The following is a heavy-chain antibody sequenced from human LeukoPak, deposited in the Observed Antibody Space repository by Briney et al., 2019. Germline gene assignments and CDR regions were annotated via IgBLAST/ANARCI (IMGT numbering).Heavy chain of an antibody. CDR1: GFTFSDYS. CDR3: AKACLVATTPGRGMDV. D-gene: IGHD5-24*01. J-gene: IGHJ6*02. CDR2: VGHNAAGT. V-gene: IGHV3-23*01. Sequence: GGSLRLSCAASGFTFSDYSMSWVRQAPGKGLEWVAAVGHNAAGTYYADSVKGRFTISRDNSRNTMYLQMNSLTAKDMAVYYCAKACLVATTPGRGMDVWGQGTTVAVSS.